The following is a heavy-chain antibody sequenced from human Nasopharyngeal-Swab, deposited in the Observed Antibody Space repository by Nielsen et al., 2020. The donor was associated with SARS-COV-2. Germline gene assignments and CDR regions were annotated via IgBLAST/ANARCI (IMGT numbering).Heavy chain of an antibody. V-gene: IGHV1-46*01. CDR2: INPSGGSA. CDR1: GYTFTNYN. Sequence: ASVKVSCKASGYTFTNYNLHWVRQAPGQGLEWMGVINPSGGSANYAQKFQGRVTTTRDTSTNIVYMELSRLRSDDTAVYYCARVGESSGWDFDYWGQGTLVTVSS. D-gene: IGHD6-19*01. CDR3: ARVGESSGWDFDY. J-gene: IGHJ4*02.